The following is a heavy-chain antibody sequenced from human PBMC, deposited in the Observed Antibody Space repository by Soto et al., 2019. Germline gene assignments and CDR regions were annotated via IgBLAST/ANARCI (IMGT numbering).Heavy chain of an antibody. CDR2: IIPIFGTA. D-gene: IGHD4-17*01. Sequence: QVQLVQSGAEVKKPGSSVKVSCKASGGTFSSYAISWVRQATGQGLEWMGGIIPIFGTANYAQQFQGRVTITADESTSTAYMELSSLRSEDTAVYYCARVPYCDFSNYYYGMDVWGQGTTVTVSS. J-gene: IGHJ6*02. CDR3: ARVPYCDFSNYYYGMDV. V-gene: IGHV1-69*12. CDR1: GGTFSSYA.